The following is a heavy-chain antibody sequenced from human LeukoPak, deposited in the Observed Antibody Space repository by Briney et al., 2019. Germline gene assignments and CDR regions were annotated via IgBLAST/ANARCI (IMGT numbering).Heavy chain of an antibody. CDR1: GFALSSHW. Sequence: GGSLRLSCAASGFALSSHWMTWVRQVPGRGPEWEANVNRDGSETYYLDSVKGRFTISKDNAKNSLYLQMNSLRAEDTALYHCARNNGMDVWGQGTTVIVSS. CDR2: VNRDGSET. J-gene: IGHJ6*02. CDR3: ARNNGMDV. V-gene: IGHV3-7*03.